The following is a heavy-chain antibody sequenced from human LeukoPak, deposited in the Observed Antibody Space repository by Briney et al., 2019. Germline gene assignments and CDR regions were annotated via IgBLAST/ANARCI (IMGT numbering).Heavy chain of an antibody. V-gene: IGHV1-2*02. D-gene: IGHD3-10*02. CDR2: INPNSGGT. CDR3: ARDQGGWNFVRVYHYYYMDV. CDR1: GYTFTGYH. J-gene: IGHJ6*03. Sequence: ASVKVFCKASGYTFTGYHMHWVRQAPGQGLEWMGWINPNSGGTNYAQKFQGRVTMTRDTSISTAYMELSRLRSDDTAVYYCARDQGGWNFVRVYHYYYMDVWGKGTTVTISS.